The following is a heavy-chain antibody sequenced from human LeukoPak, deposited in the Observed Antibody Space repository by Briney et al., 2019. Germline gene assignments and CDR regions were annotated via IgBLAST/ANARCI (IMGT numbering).Heavy chain of an antibody. D-gene: IGHD5-12*01. CDR2: IYSGDST. CDR3: ARGGSSGNDYSSFDI. Sequence: PGGSLRLSCAASGFTVSSNYMTWVRQAPGKGLEWVSLIYSGDSTYYADSVKGRFTMSRDNSKNTLYLQMNSLRVEDTAVYYCARGGSSGNDYSSFDIWGQGTMVTVSS. J-gene: IGHJ3*02. V-gene: IGHV3-66*01. CDR1: GFTVSSNY.